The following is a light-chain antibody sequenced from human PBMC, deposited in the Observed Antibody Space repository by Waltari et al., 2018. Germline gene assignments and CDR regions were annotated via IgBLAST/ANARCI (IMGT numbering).Light chain of an antibody. CDR3: QQYGSSIMYT. CDR2: GAS. J-gene: IGKJ2*01. Sequence: VLTQSPGALSLHPGERATLSCRASQSLTKRYLAWYQQKPGQAPRPLIYGASSRAAGIPDRFSGSGSGTDFTLTISRLEPEDFAVYYCQQYGSSIMYTFGQGTKLEIK. CDR1: QSLTKRY. V-gene: IGKV3-20*01.